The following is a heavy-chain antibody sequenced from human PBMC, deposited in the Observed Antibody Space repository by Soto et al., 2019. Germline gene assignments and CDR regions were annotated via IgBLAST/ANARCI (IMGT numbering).Heavy chain of an antibody. J-gene: IGHJ6*02. Sequence: PGESLKISCQVYGYSFTSYWVAWVRQMPGKGLEWIGFIYPGDSDTRYSPSFQGQVIFSADKSINTAYLQWRSLRASDTATYYCARQPAPGASQAGMDVWGQGTTVTVAS. V-gene: IGHV5-51*01. CDR1: GYSFTSYW. CDR3: ARQPAPGASQAGMDV. CDR2: IYPGDSDT. D-gene: IGHD1-26*01.